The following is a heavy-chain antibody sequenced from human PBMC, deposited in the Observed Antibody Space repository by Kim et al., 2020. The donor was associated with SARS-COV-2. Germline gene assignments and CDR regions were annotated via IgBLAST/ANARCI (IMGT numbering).Heavy chain of an antibody. J-gene: IGHJ4*02. Sequence: GTNYAQKFQGRVTMTRDTSISTAYMELSRLRSDDTAVYYCARDWGLYFDYWGQGTLVTVSS. CDR2: GT. CDR3: ARDWGLYFDY. D-gene: IGHD3-16*01. V-gene: IGHV1-2*02.